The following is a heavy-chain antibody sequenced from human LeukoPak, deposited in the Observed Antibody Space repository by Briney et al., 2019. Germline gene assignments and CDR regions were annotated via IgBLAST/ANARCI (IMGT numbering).Heavy chain of an antibody. V-gene: IGHV1-2*02. D-gene: IGHD7-27*01. J-gene: IGHJ4*02. CDR1: GYTFTDYY. CDR3: ARTAGGTGDLDY. Sequence: ASVKVSCKASGYTFTDYYIHWVRRAPGQGLEWMGWINPNSGGTNYAQNFQGRVTMTRDTSISTAYMELSRLRSDDTAVYYCARTAGGTGDLDYWGQGTLVTVSS. CDR2: INPNSGGT.